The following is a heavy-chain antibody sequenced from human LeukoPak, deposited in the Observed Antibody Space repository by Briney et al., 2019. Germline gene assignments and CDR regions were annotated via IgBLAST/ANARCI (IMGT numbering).Heavy chain of an antibody. CDR2: IYSGGST. Sequence: GGSLRLSCAASGFTFSRAWMNWVRQAPGKGLEWVSVIYSGGSTYYADSVKGRFTISRDNSKNTLYLQMNSLRAEDTAVYYCARALTGVIDAFDIWGQGTMVTVSS. CDR1: GFTFSRAW. V-gene: IGHV3-53*01. CDR3: ARALTGVIDAFDI. J-gene: IGHJ3*02. D-gene: IGHD4-23*01.